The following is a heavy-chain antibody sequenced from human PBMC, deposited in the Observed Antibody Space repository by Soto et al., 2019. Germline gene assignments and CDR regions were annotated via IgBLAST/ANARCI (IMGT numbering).Heavy chain of an antibody. CDR1: GFTFSIYA. Sequence: QVQLVESGGGVVQPGRSLRLSCAASGFTFSIYAMHWVRQAPGKGLEWVAVISYDGSNKYYADSVKGRFTISRDNSKNTVYLQMNSLRAEDSAGYYCGREYSDGWFDPWGQGTLVTVSS. CDR2: ISYDGSNK. V-gene: IGHV3-30-3*01. D-gene: IGHD2-21*01. J-gene: IGHJ5*02. CDR3: GREYSDGWFDP.